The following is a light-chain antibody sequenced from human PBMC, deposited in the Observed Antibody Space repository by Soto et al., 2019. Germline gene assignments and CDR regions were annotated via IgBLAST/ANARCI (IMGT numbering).Light chain of an antibody. CDR2: RNN. J-gene: IGLJ2*01. Sequence: QSVLTQPPSASGTPGQRVTLSCSGSSSNIGSNYVYWFQQLPGTAPKLLIYRNNVRPSGVPDRFSGSKSGTSASLAISGLRSEDEADYFCAAWDDSLSVVVFGGGTKLTVL. CDR3: AAWDDSLSVVV. V-gene: IGLV1-47*01. CDR1: SSNIGSNY.